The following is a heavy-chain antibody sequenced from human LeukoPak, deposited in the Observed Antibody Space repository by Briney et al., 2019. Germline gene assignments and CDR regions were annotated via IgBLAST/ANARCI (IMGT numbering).Heavy chain of an antibody. J-gene: IGHJ4*02. CDR2: TNQVGSEE. CDR3: ARDSSGYAY. CDR1: GFTFSSSW. D-gene: IGHD3-22*01. Sequence: GGSLRLSCAASGFTFSSSWMSWVRQAPGKGLEWVANTNQVGSEEYYVDSVKGRFTISRDNAKNSLYLQMNILRAEDTAVYYCARDSSGYAYWGQGTLVTVSS. V-gene: IGHV3-7*01.